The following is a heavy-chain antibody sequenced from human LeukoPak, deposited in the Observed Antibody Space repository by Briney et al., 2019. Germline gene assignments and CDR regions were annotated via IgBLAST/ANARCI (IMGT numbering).Heavy chain of an antibody. CDR2: IYTSGRI. V-gene: IGHV4-4*07. J-gene: IGHJ4*02. Sequence: SETLSLTCTVSGGSISSYYWSWIRQPAGKGLEWLGLIYTSGRINYNSSLKSRLTISVDTSKSQFSLELRSVTAADTAVYYCARDLGGGSPGWGQGTLVTVSS. D-gene: IGHD2-15*01. CDR1: GGSISSYY. CDR3: ARDLGGGSPG.